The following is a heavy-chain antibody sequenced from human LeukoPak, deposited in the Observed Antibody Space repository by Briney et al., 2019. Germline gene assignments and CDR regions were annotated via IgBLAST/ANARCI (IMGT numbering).Heavy chain of an antibody. CDR1: GFTFSSYA. J-gene: IGHJ4*02. CDR3: AKRLLYSYGPGFDY. D-gene: IGHD5-18*01. CDR2: ISGSGGST. Sequence: QAGGSLRLSCAASGFTFSSYAMSWVRQAPGKGLEWVSAISGSGGSTYYTDSVKGRFTISRDSSKNTLYLQMNSLRAEDTAVYYCAKRLLYSYGPGFDYWGQGTLVTVSS. V-gene: IGHV3-23*01.